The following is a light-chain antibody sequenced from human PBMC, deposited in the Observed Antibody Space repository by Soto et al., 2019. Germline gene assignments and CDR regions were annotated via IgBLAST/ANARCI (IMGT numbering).Light chain of an antibody. V-gene: IGKV3-15*01. CDR3: QQYNNWPPLT. CDR1: QSVSSN. CDR2: GAS. J-gene: IGKJ4*01. Sequence: EIVMTQSPATLSVSPGERANLSCRASQSVSSNLAWYQQKLGQAPRLLIYGASTRATGIPARFSGSGSGTEFTLTISSLQSEDFAVYYCQQYNNWPPLTFGGGTKVEIK.